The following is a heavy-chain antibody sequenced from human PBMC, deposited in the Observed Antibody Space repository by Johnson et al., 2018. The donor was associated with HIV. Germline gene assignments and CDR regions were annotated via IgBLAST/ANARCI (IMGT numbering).Heavy chain of an antibody. CDR1: GFTFTDHG. D-gene: IGHD1-26*01. V-gene: IGHV3-20*04. CDR3: ARVRVGAFDI. Sequence: EQLVESGGGLVRPGGSLTLSCEVSGFTFTDHGMTWVRQAPGKGLEWVCGVNWNGAEAGYADSVKGRFTISRDNAKNSLYLQMNSLRAEDTAMYYCARVRVGAFDIWGQGTMVTVSS. J-gene: IGHJ3*02. CDR2: VNWNGAEA.